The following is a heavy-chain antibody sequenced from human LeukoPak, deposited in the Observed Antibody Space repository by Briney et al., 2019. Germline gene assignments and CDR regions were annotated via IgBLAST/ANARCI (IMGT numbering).Heavy chain of an antibody. J-gene: IGHJ6*03. CDR1: GDSISSYY. CDR2: IYYSGST. D-gene: IGHD6-6*01. CDR3: ARTEEYSSSSEYYYYYMDV. Sequence: SETLSLTCTVSGDSISSYYWSWIRQPPGKGLEWIGYIYYSGSTNYNPSLKSRVTISVDTSKNQFSLRLSSVTAADTAVYYCARTEEYSSSSEYYYYYMDVWGKGTTVTVSS. V-gene: IGHV4-59*01.